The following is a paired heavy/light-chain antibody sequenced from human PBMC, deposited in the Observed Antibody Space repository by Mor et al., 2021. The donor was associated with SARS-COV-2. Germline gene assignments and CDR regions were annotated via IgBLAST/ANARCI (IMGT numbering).Heavy chain of an antibody. D-gene: IGHD2-15*01. CDR2: ISHDGTDK. J-gene: IGHJ4*02. V-gene: IGHV3-30*04. CDR3: ARLSYDLGGNPLDY. Sequence: VQLAESGGGVVQPGRSLRLSCAASGFTFRSYAVHWVRQAPGKGLEWISVISHDGTDKYYADSVKGRFTISRDNSKNTLDLQMDSLRADDTAVYYCARLSYDLGGNPLDYWGQGTLVTVSS. CDR1: GFTFRSYA.
Light chain of an antibody. V-gene: IGLV3-21*02. CDR3: QVWDSARDHSGV. CDR1: NIGSKN. CDR2: DDS. J-gene: IGLJ3*02. Sequence: SYVMTQPPSVSVAPGQTARITCGGNNIGSKNVHWYQQRPGQPPMLVVHDDSDRPSGIPERVSGSNSGNMATLTIRRVEAGDEADYYCQVWDSARDHSGVFGGGTKLTVL.